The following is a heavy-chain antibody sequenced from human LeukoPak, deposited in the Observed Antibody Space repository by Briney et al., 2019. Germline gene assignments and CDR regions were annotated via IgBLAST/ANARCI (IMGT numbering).Heavy chain of an antibody. V-gene: IGHV3-69-1*01. Sequence: GSLRLSCVASGFTFTDHPMNWVRQAPGKGLEWISYIGGDGIAFYADSVKGRFTASKDDARKSMYLQMNSLRVEDTAVYYCAKDRANWAIDDWGQGTQVTVSS. CDR1: GFTFTDHP. CDR3: AKDRANWAIDD. J-gene: IGHJ4*02. CDR2: IGGDGIA. D-gene: IGHD3-16*01.